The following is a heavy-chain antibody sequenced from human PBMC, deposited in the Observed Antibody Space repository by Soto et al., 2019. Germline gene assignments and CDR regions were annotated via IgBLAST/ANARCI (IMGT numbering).Heavy chain of an antibody. J-gene: IGHJ4*02. D-gene: IGHD1-1*01. V-gene: IGHV3-21*01. CDR2: ISSSSSYI. CDR3: AREERTGTQPFDY. CDR1: GFTFSSYS. Sequence: EVQLVESGGGLVKPGGSLRLSCAASGFTFSSYSMNWVRQAPGKGLEWVSSISSSSSYIYYADSVKGRFTISRDNAKNSLYLQMNSLRAEDTAVYYCAREERTGTQPFDYWGQGTLVTVSS.